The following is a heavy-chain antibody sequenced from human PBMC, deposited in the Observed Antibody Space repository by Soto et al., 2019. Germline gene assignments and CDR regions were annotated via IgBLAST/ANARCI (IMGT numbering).Heavy chain of an antibody. CDR1: GYTFTSYA. Sequence: ASVKVSCKASGYTFTSYAMHWVRQAPGQRLEWMGWINAGNGNTKYSQMFQGRVTITRDTSASTAYMELSSLRSEDTAVYYCASSYYYDSSGHSSLYYYYGMDVWGQGTTVTVSS. V-gene: IGHV1-3*01. CDR3: ASSYYYDSSGHSSLYYYYGMDV. J-gene: IGHJ6*02. CDR2: INAGNGNT. D-gene: IGHD3-22*01.